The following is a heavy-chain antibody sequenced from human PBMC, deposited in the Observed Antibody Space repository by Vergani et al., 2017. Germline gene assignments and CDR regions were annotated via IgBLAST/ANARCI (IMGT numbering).Heavy chain of an antibody. CDR3: ARVPPPVVVVVAAKDDAFDI. D-gene: IGHD2-15*01. Sequence: VQLVESGGGLVKPGGSLRLSCAASGFTFSSYSMNWVRQAPGKGLEWVSSISSSSSYIYYADSVKGRFTIPRDNAKNSLYLQMNSLRAADTAVYYCARVPPPVVVVVAAKDDAFDIWGQGTMVTVSS. CDR1: GFTFSSYS. V-gene: IGHV3-21*01. CDR2: ISSSSSYI. J-gene: IGHJ3*02.